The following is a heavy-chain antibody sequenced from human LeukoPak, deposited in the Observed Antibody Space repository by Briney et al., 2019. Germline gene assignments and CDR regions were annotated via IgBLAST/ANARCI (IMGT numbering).Heavy chain of an antibody. J-gene: IGHJ4*02. CDR3: AKDQQWLVGG. CDR1: GGSISSYY. Sequence: SETLSLTCTVSGGSISSYYWSWIRQPPGKGLEWIGYIYYSGSTNYNPSLKSRVTISVDTSKNQFSLKLSSVTAADTAVYYCAKDQQWLVGGWGQGTLVTVSS. V-gene: IGHV4-59*01. D-gene: IGHD6-19*01. CDR2: IYYSGST.